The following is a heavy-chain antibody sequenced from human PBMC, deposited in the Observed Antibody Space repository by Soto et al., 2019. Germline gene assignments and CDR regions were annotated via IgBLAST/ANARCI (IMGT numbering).Heavy chain of an antibody. CDR2: IWYDGSNK. D-gene: IGHD4-17*01. CDR3: AIDGPDYTVTRDYYYYGMDV. Sequence: QVQLVESGGGVVQPGRSLRLSCAASGFTFSSYGMHWVRQAPGKGLEWVAVIWYDGSNKYYADSVKGRFTISRDNSKNTLYLQMNSLRAEDTAVYYCAIDGPDYTVTRDYYYYGMDVWGQGTTVTVSS. V-gene: IGHV3-33*01. J-gene: IGHJ6*02. CDR1: GFTFSSYG.